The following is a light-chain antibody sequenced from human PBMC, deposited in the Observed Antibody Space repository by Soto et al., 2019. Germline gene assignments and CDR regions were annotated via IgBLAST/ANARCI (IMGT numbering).Light chain of an antibody. CDR2: SNN. CDR1: SSNIGRDT. Sequence: QSALTQPPSASETPGQRVTISCSGSSSNIGRDTVNWYQQLPGTAPKLLIYSNNRRPAGVPDRFSGSKSGTSGSLAISGLLSEDEADYYCATWDDSLNGPVFGGGTQLTVL. V-gene: IGLV1-44*01. J-gene: IGLJ2*01. CDR3: ATWDDSLNGPV.